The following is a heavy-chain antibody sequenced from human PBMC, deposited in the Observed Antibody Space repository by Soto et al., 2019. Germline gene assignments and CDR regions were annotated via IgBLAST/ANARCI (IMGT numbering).Heavy chain of an antibody. CDR3: ARDSILAYCGGDCYVGGAFDY. CDR2: IIPILGIA. Sequence: SVKVSCKASGCTFSSYTISWVRQAPGQGLEWMGRIIPILGIANYAQKFQGRVTITADKSTSTAYMELSSLRSEDTAVYYCARDSILAYCGGDCYVGGAFDYWGQGTLVTVSS. CDR1: GCTFSSYT. J-gene: IGHJ4*02. D-gene: IGHD2-21*02. V-gene: IGHV1-69*04.